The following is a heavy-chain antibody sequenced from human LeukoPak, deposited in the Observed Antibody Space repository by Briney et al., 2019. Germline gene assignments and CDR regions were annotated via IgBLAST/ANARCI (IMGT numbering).Heavy chain of an antibody. CDR3: AKLNWNDASFDS. J-gene: IGHJ4*02. V-gene: IGHV3-23*01. CDR2: ISGSGDNT. D-gene: IGHD1-1*01. Sequence: PGGSLRLSCAASGFTFSDYYMSWIRQAPGKGLDWVSAISGSGDNTYYADSVKGRFTISRDISKNTAFLQMHSLRVEDTAVYYCAKLNWNDASFDSWGQGTLVTVSS. CDR1: GFTFSDYY.